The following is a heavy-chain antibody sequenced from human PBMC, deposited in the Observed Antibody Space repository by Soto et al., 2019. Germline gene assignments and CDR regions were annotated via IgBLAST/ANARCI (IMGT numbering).Heavy chain of an antibody. V-gene: IGHV4-4*02. CDR2: IYTSGST. Sequence: QVQLQESGPGLVKPSGTLSLTCAVSGGSISSSNWWSWVRQPPGKGLEWIGRIYTSGSTNYNPSLKSRVTMSVDTSKNQFSLKLSSVTAADTAVYYCAREATTVTRPRAFDIWGQGTMVTVSS. J-gene: IGHJ3*02. CDR1: GGSISSSNW. CDR3: AREATTVTRPRAFDI. D-gene: IGHD4-17*01.